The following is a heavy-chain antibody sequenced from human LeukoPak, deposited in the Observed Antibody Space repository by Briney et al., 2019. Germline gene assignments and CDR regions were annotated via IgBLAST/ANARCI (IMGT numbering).Heavy chain of an antibody. CDR3: VKDVLRITAPGTRGFDC. V-gene: IGHV3-64D*09. CDR2: ISGNGGGT. CDR1: GFTFSNYA. D-gene: IGHD6-13*01. J-gene: IGHJ4*02. Sequence: QPGGSLRLSCSASGFTFSNYAMHWVRQAPGKGLEYVSSISGNGGGTYYADSVKGRFTISRDNSKNTLSLQMSSLRAEDTAVYYCVKDVLRITAPGTRGFDCWGQRTLVTVSS.